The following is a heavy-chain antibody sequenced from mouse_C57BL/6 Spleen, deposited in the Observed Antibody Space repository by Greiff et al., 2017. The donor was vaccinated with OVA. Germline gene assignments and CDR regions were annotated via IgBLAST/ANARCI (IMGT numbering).Heavy chain of an antibody. D-gene: IGHD2-1*01. Sequence: EVKLVESGGGLVKPGGSLKLSCAASGFTFSSYAMSWVRQTPEKRLEWVATISDGGSYTYYPDNVKGRFTISRDNAKNNLYLQMSHLKSEDTAMYYCAREGIYPRYFDVWGTGTTVTVSS. CDR2: ISDGGSYT. CDR1: GFTFSSYA. CDR3: AREGIYPRYFDV. V-gene: IGHV5-4*01. J-gene: IGHJ1*03.